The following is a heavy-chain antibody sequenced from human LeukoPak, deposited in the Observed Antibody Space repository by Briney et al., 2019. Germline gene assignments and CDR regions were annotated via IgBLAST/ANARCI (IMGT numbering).Heavy chain of an antibody. V-gene: IGHV3-21*01. CDR1: GFTFSSYW. J-gene: IGHJ4*02. D-gene: IGHD2-2*01. CDR2: ISSSSSYI. CDR3: ARASGGDIVVVPTRDY. Sequence: GGSLRLSCAASGFTFSSYWVHWVRQAPGKGLEWVSSISSSSSYIYYADSVKGRFTISRDNAKNSLYLQMNSLRAEDTAVYYCARASGGDIVVVPTRDYWGQGTLVTVSS.